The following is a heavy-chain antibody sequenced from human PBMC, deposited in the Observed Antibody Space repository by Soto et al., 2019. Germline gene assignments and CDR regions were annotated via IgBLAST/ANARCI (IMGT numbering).Heavy chain of an antibody. J-gene: IGHJ4*02. CDR3: TTGRDDLLY. CDR2: IKSKTDGGTT. Sequence: EVQLVESGGGLVKPGGSLRLSCAVSGFTFSKVWMNWVRQAPGKGLEWVGRIKSKTDGGTTDYAEAVKGRFTITRDDSKDTLYLQMNSLKTEDTAVYFCTTGRDDLLYWGQGTLVTVSS. V-gene: IGHV3-15*07. CDR1: GFTFSKVW. D-gene: IGHD1-1*01.